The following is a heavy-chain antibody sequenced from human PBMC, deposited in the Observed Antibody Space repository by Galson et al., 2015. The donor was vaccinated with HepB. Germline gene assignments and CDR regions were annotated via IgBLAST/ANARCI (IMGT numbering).Heavy chain of an antibody. V-gene: IGHV4-59*11. J-gene: IGHJ6*02. CDR1: GGSITSHY. CDR2: IYYSGSI. Sequence: SETLSLTCTVSGGSITSHYWSWIRQPPGKGLEWIGYIYYSGSITYNPSLKSRVTISVDTSKSQFSLKLSSVTAADTAVYYCARHGTSSYFYNAMDVWGQGTTVTVSS. CDR3: ARHGTSSYFYNAMDV. D-gene: IGHD2-2*01.